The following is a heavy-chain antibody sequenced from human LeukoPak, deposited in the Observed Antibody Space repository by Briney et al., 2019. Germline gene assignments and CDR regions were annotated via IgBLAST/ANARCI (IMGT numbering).Heavy chain of an antibody. Sequence: SETLSLTCSVSGDSIRRNNIFWAWIRQPPGKGLEWIGDIHYSGITNYNPSLKSRVTIYIDTSKRNQFSLNLSSVTAADAAVYYCSRLIRLTKEAIVTTGVDYWGQGILVTVSS. J-gene: IGHJ4*02. V-gene: IGHV4-39*01. CDR2: IHYSGIT. D-gene: IGHD1-1*01. CDR3: SRLIRLTKEAIVTTGVDY. CDR1: GDSIRRNNIF.